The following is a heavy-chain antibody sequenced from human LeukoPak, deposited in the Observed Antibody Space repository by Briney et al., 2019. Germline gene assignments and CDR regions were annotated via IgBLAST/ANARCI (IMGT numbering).Heavy chain of an antibody. CDR3: ARHPRRYCSSTSCSHWSDP. D-gene: IGHD2-2*01. Sequence: SETLSLTCAVYGGSFSGHYWSWIRQPPGKGLEWIGEINHSGSTNYNPSLKSRVTISVNTSKNQFSLKLSSVTAADTAVYYCARHPRRYCSSTSCSHWSDPWGQGTLVTVSS. V-gene: IGHV4-34*01. CDR2: INHSGST. J-gene: IGHJ5*02. CDR1: GGSFSGHY.